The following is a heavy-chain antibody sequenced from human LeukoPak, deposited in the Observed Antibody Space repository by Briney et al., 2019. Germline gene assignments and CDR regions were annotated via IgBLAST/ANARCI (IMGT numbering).Heavy chain of an antibody. V-gene: IGHV4-34*01. CDR3: ARGQGSVTMVRGVYYYGMDV. J-gene: IGHJ6*04. Sequence: SETLSLTCAVCGGSFSGYYWSWIRQPPGEGLKWIGEINHSGSTNYNPSLKSRVTISVDTSKNQFSLKLSSVTAADTAVYYCARGQGSVTMVRGVYYYGMDVWGKGTTVTVSS. CDR2: INHSGST. D-gene: IGHD3-10*01. CDR1: GGSFSGYY.